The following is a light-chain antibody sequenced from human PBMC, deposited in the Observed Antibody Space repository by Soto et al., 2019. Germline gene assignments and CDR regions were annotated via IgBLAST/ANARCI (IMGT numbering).Light chain of an antibody. V-gene: IGLV2-14*01. CDR2: GVS. CDR1: STDVGGYNY. Sequence: QSVLAQPSSVSGSPGQSITISCTGTSTDVGGYNYVSWYQHHPGKGPKILIYGVSNRPSGVSSRFSGSKSGNTASLTISGLQAEDEADYYCISYTGSSTSYVFGSGTKVTVL. J-gene: IGLJ1*01. CDR3: ISYTGSSTSYV.